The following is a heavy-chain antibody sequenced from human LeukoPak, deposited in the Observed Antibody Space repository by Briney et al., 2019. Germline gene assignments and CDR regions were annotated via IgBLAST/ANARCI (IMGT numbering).Heavy chain of an antibody. CDR2: ISSSSSTI. CDR3: ARDELYYYDSSGYFSFDY. D-gene: IGHD3-22*01. J-gene: IGHJ4*02. CDR1: GFTFSSYS. V-gene: IGHV3-48*01. Sequence: PGGSLRLSXAASGFTFSSYSMNWVRQAPGKGLEWVSYISSSSSTIYYADSVKGRFTISRDNAKNSLYLQMNSLRAEDTAVYYCARDELYYYDSSGYFSFDYWGQGTLVTVSS.